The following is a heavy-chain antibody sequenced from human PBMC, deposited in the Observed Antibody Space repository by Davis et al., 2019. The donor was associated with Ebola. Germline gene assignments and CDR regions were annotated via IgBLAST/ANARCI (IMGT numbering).Heavy chain of an antibody. J-gene: IGHJ4*02. CDR1: GFTFSRYW. D-gene: IGHD5-18*01. V-gene: IGHV3-23*01. CDR3: ARWGGGNSYGPSVCYFDY. CDR2: ISGSGGST. Sequence: PGGSLRLSCAASGFTFSRYWMSWVRQAPGKGLEWVSAISGSGGSTYYADSVKGRFTISRDNAKNSLYLQMNSLRDEDTAVYYCARWGGGNSYGPSVCYFDYWGQGTLVIVSS.